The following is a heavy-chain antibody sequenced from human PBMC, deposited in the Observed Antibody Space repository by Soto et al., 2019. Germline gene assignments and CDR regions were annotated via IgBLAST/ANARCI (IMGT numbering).Heavy chain of an antibody. D-gene: IGHD3-22*01. CDR2: INAGNGNT. Sequence: ASVKVSCKASGYTFTSYAMHWVRQAPGQRLEWMGWINAGNGNTKYSQKFQGRVTITRDTSASTAYMELSSLRSEDTAVYYCARAVTDYYDSSGYPPPYHFDYWGQGTLVTVSS. J-gene: IGHJ4*02. CDR1: GYTFTSYA. V-gene: IGHV1-3*01. CDR3: ARAVTDYYDSSGYPPPYHFDY.